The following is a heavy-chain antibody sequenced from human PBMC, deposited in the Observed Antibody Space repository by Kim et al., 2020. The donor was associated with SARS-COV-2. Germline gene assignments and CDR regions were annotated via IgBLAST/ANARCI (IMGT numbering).Heavy chain of an antibody. D-gene: IGHD4-17*01. CDR3: ARDGANDYGDYMGFDY. Sequence: SVKSRITINPDTSKNQFSLQLNSVTPEDTAVYYCARDGANDYGDYMGFDYWGQGTLVTVSS. V-gene: IGHV6-1*01. J-gene: IGHJ4*02.